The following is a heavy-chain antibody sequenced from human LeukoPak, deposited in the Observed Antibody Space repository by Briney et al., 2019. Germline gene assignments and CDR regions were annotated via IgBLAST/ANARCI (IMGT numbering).Heavy chain of an antibody. J-gene: IGHJ4*02. V-gene: IGHV3-74*01. CDR1: EFTFSSYW. D-gene: IGHD3-22*01. CDR2: INCDGRTT. Sequence: HPGGSLRLSCEASEFTFSSYWMHWVRQAPGKGLVWVSRINCDGRTTIYADSVKGRFTISRDNAKNTLYLQMNSLRAEDTAVYYCAREGYYDSSGYSIRFSYWGQGTLVTVSS. CDR3: AREGYYDSSGYSIRFSY.